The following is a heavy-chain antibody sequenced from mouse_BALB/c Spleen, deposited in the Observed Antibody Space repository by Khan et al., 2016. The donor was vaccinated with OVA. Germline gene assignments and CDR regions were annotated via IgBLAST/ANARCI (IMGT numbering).Heavy chain of an antibody. Sequence: QIQLVQSGAELMKPGASVKISCKATGYTFSSYWIEWVKQRPGHGLEWIGEILPGSGRNNYNEKFKGKATFTADTSSNTAYMQLSSLTSEDSAVYYCATGNSYGCSSWFGYWGQGTLLTVSA. CDR2: ILPGSGRN. D-gene: IGHD1-1*01. CDR3: ATGNSYGCSSWFGY. V-gene: IGHV1-9*01. J-gene: IGHJ3*01. CDR1: GYTFSSYW.